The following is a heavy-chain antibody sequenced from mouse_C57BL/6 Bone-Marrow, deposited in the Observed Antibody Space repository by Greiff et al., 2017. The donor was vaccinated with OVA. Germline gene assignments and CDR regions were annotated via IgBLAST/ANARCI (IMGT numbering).Heavy chain of an antibody. CDR3: ARDDGRVLFAY. V-gene: IGHV5-4*01. CDR1: GFTFSSYA. J-gene: IGHJ3*01. Sequence: EVQLQESGGGLVKPGGSLKLSCAASGFTFSSYAMSWVRQTPEKRLEWVATISDGGSYTYYPDNVKGRFTISRDNAKNNLYLQMSHLKSEDTAMYYCARDDGRVLFAYWGQGTLVTVSA. D-gene: IGHD2-3*01. CDR2: ISDGGSYT.